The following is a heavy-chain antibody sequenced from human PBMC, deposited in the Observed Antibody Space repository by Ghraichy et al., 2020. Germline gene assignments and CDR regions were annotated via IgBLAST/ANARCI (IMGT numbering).Heavy chain of an antibody. D-gene: IGHD3-22*01. CDR2: IYYSGST. V-gene: IGHV4-59*08. Sequence: SETLSLTCTVSGGSISSYYWSWIRQPPGKGLEWIGYIYYSGSTNYNPSLKSRVTISVDTSKNQFSLKLSSVTAADTAVYYCARHMRDYYDSSIDYWGQGTLVTVSS. CDR1: GGSISSYY. CDR3: ARHMRDYYDSSIDY. J-gene: IGHJ4*02.